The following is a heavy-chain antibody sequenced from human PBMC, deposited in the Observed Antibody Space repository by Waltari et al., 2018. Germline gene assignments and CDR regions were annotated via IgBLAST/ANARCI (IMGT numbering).Heavy chain of an antibody. D-gene: IGHD4-4*01. CDR1: GGSFSGYY. Sequence: QVQLQQWGAGLLKPSETLSLTCAVYGGSFSGYYWSWIRQPPGKGLEWIGEINHRGSTNNNPSLKSRVTISVDTSKNKFSLKLSSVTAADTAVYYCARGGNSNYGMDVWGQGTTVTVSS. J-gene: IGHJ6*02. V-gene: IGHV4-34*01. CDR3: ARGGNSNYGMDV. CDR2: INHRGST.